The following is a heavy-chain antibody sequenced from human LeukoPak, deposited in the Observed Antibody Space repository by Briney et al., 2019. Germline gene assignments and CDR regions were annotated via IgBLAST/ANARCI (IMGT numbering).Heavy chain of an antibody. CDR2: IYHSGST. CDR1: GGSISRGGYS. V-gene: IGHV4-30-2*01. Sequence: SETLSLTCAVSGGSISRGGYSWSWIRQPPGKGLEWIGYIYHSGSTYYNPSLKSRVTISVDRSKNQFSLKLSSVTAADTAVYYCARAFQYYYGSGSYYFDYWGQGTLVTVSS. CDR3: ARAFQYYYGSGSYYFDY. J-gene: IGHJ4*02. D-gene: IGHD3-10*01.